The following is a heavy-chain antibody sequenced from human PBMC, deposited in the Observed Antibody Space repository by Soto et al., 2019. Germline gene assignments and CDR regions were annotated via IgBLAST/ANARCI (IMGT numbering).Heavy chain of an antibody. D-gene: IGHD4-17*01. J-gene: IGHJ5*02. Sequence: ASVKVSCKASGYTFTGYYMHWGRQAPGQGLEWMGWINPNSGGTNYAQKFQGWVTMTRDTSISTAYMELSRLRSDDTAVYYCARDAVPDYGDYKDTYVSWFDPWGQGTLVTVSS. V-gene: IGHV1-2*04. CDR2: INPNSGGT. CDR1: GYTFTGYY. CDR3: ARDAVPDYGDYKDTYVSWFDP.